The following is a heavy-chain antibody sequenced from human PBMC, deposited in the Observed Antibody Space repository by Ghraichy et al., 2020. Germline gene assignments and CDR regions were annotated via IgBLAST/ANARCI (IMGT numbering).Heavy chain of an antibody. CDR2: ISGSGASP. CDR3: AKATRGYTSSWADY. Sequence: GESLNISCAASGFSFTGYAMNWVRQAPGKGLEWVSAISGSGASPSYADSVKGRFTISRDNSKNTLFLQMNNLRVEDAARYYCAKATRGYTSSWADYWGQGALVTVSS. CDR1: GFSFTGYA. J-gene: IGHJ4*02. V-gene: IGHV3-23*01. D-gene: IGHD6-13*01.